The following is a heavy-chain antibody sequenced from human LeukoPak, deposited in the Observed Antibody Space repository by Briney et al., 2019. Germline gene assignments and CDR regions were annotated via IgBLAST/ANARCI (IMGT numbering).Heavy chain of an antibody. J-gene: IGHJ4*02. CDR3: DILDRNAYNPFDL. Sequence: GESLKISCHVSGYNIHDVWIVWVRQMPGKGLEWMGIVYLGYYDTKYSQSFEGQVTISADRPINTAYLPCTRLKASATAIYYFDILDRNAYNPFDLWGQGTLVTVSS. V-gene: IGHV5-51*04. D-gene: IGHD5-24*01. CDR1: GYNIHDVW. CDR2: VYLGYYDT.